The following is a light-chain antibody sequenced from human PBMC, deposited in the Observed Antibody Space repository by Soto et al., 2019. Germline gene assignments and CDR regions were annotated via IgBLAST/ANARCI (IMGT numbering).Light chain of an antibody. CDR1: QSVSSY. V-gene: IGKV3-11*01. J-gene: IGKJ1*01. Sequence: EIVLTQSPGPLSLSPGERATLSCKASQSVSSYLAWYQQKPGQAPRLLIYDASNRATGIPARFSGSGSGTDCTLTISSLEPEDVAVYYCQQRSNWPRTLGQGTKVDIK. CDR3: QQRSNWPRT. CDR2: DAS.